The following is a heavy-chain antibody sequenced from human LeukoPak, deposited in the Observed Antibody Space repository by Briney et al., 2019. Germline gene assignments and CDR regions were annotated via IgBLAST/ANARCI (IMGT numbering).Heavy chain of an antibody. CDR2: IYHSGST. CDR1: GGSISSTNW. Sequence: SGTLSLTCAVSGGSISSTNWWSWVRQPPGKGLEWIGEIYHSGSTNYNPSLKSRVTISVDTSKNQFSLKLSSVTAADTAVYYCARVLDYYGSGSPDYWGQGTLVTVSS. CDR3: ARVLDYYGSGSPDY. V-gene: IGHV4-4*02. D-gene: IGHD3-10*01. J-gene: IGHJ4*02.